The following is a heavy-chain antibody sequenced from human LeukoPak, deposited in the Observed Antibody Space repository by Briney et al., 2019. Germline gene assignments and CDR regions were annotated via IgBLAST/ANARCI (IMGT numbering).Heavy chain of an antibody. Sequence: TSETLSLTCTVSGHSISSGYYWSWIRQPPGKGLEWIGYIYYSGSTNYNPSLKSRVTISVDTSKNQFSLKLSSVTAADTAVYYCARGIVGATDFDYWGQGTLVTVSS. V-gene: IGHV4-61*01. CDR1: GHSISSGYY. CDR3: ARGIVGATDFDY. J-gene: IGHJ4*02. D-gene: IGHD1-26*01. CDR2: IYYSGST.